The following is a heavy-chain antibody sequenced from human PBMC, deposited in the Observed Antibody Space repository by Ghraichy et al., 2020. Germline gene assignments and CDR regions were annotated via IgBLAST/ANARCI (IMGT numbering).Heavy chain of an antibody. CDR3: SRRPGRNWYFDY. J-gene: IGHJ4*02. CDR1: GFSFTNYW. Sequence: GESLNISCQGSGFSFTNYWISWVRQMPGKGLEWMGRIDPSDSSTNYSPSFQGHVTISADKSISTAYLQWNTLEASDTAMYYCSRRPGRNWYFDYWGQGTLVTVSS. CDR2: IDPSDSST. D-gene: IGHD1-1*01. V-gene: IGHV5-10-1*01.